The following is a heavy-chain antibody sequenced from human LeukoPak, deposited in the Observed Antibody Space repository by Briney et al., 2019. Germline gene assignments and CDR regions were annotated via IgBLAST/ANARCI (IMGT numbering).Heavy chain of an antibody. CDR1: GGSFSGYY. Sequence: SETLSLTCAVYGGSFSGYYWSWIRQPPGKGLEWIGRIYTSGSTNYNPSLKSRVTMSVDTSKNQFSLKLSSVTAADTAVYYCARDTTTYGSEKYTIGMDVWGQGTTVTVSS. J-gene: IGHJ6*02. V-gene: IGHV4-4*07. CDR2: IYTSGST. CDR3: ARDTTTYGSEKYTIGMDV. D-gene: IGHD3-10*01.